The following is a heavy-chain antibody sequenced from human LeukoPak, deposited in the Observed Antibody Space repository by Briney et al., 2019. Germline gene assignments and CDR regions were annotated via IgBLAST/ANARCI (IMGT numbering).Heavy chain of an antibody. CDR2: IIPIFGTT. D-gene: IGHD1-26*01. CDR1: GCTFISYA. CDR3: ARVGIAIATTFDY. V-gene: IGHV1-69*13. Sequence: SVKVSCMASGCTFISYAISWVRQAPGQGLAWMGWIIPIFGTTNYAQKFQVRVTITADESTSTAYMERSSLRSEDTSVYYWARVGIAIATTFDYWGQGTLVTASS. J-gene: IGHJ4*02.